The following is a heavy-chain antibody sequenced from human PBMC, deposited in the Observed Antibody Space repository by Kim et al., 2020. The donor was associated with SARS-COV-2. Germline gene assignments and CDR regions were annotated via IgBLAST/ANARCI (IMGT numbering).Heavy chain of an antibody. J-gene: IGHJ6*02. D-gene: IGHD7-27*01. Sequence: CNPSLKGRVTISVDPSKNQFSLKLSSVTAADTAVYYCARNSAELGTGMDVWGQGTTVTVSS. CDR3: ARNSAELGTGMDV. V-gene: IGHV4-31*02.